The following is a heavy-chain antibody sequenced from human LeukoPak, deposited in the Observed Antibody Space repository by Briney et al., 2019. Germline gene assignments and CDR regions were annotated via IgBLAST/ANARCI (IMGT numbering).Heavy chain of an antibody. V-gene: IGHV1-18*01. J-gene: IGHJ3*02. CDR1: GYTFTSYG. D-gene: IGHD5-12*01. CDR2: ISAYNGNT. Sequence: GASVKVSCKASGYTFTSYGISWVRQAPGQGLEWMGWISAYNGNTNYAQKLQGRVTMTTDTSTSTAYMELSSLRSEDTAVYYCARGIVATIEPTDAFDIWGQGTMVTVSS. CDR3: ARGIVATIEPTDAFDI.